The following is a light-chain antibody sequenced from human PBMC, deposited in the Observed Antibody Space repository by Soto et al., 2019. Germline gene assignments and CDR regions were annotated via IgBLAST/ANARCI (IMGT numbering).Light chain of an antibody. CDR3: QVWDSSSDHPV. J-gene: IGLJ2*01. Sequence: SYALPQPPSVSVAPGKTARITCGGNNIGRKSVPWYQQKPGQAPVLVIYYDSDRPSGIPERFSGSNAGNTATLTISRVEAGDEADYYCQVWDSSSDHPVFGGGTKLTVL. CDR2: YDS. CDR1: NIGRKS. V-gene: IGLV3-21*04.